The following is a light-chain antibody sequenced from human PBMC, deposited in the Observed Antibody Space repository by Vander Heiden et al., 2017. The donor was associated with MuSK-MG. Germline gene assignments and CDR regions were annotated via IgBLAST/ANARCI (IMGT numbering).Light chain of an antibody. Sequence: DIQMTQSPSSLSASVADRVTITCRERQSTSRYFNWYQQKPGKAPKLLIYAASSLQSGVPARFSGSGSGTDFTLTISSLQPEDCATYYCQQSYSTPHTFGGGTKVEIK. J-gene: IGKJ4*01. CDR1: QSTSRY. CDR3: QQSYSTPHT. CDR2: AAS. V-gene: IGKV1-39*01.